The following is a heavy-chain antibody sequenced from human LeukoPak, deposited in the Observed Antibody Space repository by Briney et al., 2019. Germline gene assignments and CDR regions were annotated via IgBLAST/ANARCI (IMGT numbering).Heavy chain of an antibody. J-gene: IGHJ2*01. D-gene: IGHD6-13*01. V-gene: IGHV4-34*01. CDR1: GWSFSGYY. CDR2: INHSGST. CDR3: ARSPGYSSSWFGWRYFDI. Sequence: PSETLSLTCAVSGWSFSGYYWSWIRQPPGKGLEWIGEINHSGSTNYNPSLKSRVTISVDTSNNQFTLQLSSVTAADTAVYSCARSPGYSSSWFGWRYFDIWGRGTLVTVSS.